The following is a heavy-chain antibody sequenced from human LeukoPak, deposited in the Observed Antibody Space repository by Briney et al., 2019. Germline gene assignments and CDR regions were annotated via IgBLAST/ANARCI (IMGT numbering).Heavy chain of an antibody. Sequence: SETLSLTCTVSGGSISSYYWSWIRQPPGKGLEWIGYIYYSGSTNYNPSLKSRVTISVDTSKNQFSLKLSSVTAADTAVYYCAREVDDYVWGSYRFNWFDPWGQGTLVTVSS. CDR2: IYYSGST. D-gene: IGHD3-16*02. J-gene: IGHJ5*02. V-gene: IGHV4-59*01. CDR1: GGSISSYY. CDR3: AREVDDYVWGSYRFNWFDP.